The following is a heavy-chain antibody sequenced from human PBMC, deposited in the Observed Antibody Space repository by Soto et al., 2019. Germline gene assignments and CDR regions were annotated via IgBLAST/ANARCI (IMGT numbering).Heavy chain of an antibody. CDR3: ARGGGYDLADFDY. V-gene: IGHV4-34*01. Sequence: SETLSLTCAVYGGSFSGYYWSWIRQPPGKGLEWIGEINHSGSTNYNPSLKSRVTISVDTSKNQFSLKLSSVTAADTAVYYCARGGGYDLADFDYWGQGTLVTVSS. CDR1: GGSFSGYY. CDR2: INHSGST. D-gene: IGHD5-12*01. J-gene: IGHJ4*02.